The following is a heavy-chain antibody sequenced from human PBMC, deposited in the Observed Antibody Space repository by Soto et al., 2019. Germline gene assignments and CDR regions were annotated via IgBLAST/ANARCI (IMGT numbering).Heavy chain of an antibody. D-gene: IGHD2-8*01. CDR3: AKQFCTYGVCYYFDY. J-gene: IGHJ4*02. Sequence: EVQLLESGGGLVQPGGSLRLSCAASGFSFISYAMSWVRQAPGEGLEWISLISGSGDSTYYADSVKGRFTISRDNSKNTLYLQMNSLRAEDTAVYYCAKQFCTYGVCYYFDYWGQGTLVTVSS. CDR2: ISGSGDST. CDR1: GFSFISYA. V-gene: IGHV3-23*01.